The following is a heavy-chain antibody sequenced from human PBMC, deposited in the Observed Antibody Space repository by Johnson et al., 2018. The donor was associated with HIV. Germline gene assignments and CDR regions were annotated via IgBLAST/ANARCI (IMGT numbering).Heavy chain of an antibody. Sequence: QVQLVESGGGVVQPGGSLRLSCAASGFTFSSYGMHWVRQAPGKGLEWVAFIRYDGSNKYYADSVKGRFTISRDNSKNTLYLQMNSLRAEDMAVYYCAKGGGQLCFYIAFDIWGQGTMVTVSS. CDR2: IRYDGSNK. V-gene: IGHV3-30*02. CDR3: AKGGGQLCFYIAFDI. D-gene: IGHD5-18*01. CDR1: GFTFSSYG. J-gene: IGHJ3*02.